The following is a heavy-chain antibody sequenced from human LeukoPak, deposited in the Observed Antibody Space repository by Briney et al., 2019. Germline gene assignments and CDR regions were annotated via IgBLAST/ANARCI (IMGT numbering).Heavy chain of an antibody. V-gene: IGHV4-31*03. CDR2: IHHSGST. D-gene: IGHD1-20*01. CDR3: AREMVSYNYDI. Sequence: SQTLSLTCTVSGGSISSGVYYWSWIRQHPGKGLEWIGYIHHSGSTYYNPSLKSRVTISVDTSKNQFSLKVRSVTAADTAVYYCAREMVSYNYDIWGQGTMVTVSS. J-gene: IGHJ3*02. CDR1: GGSISSGVYY.